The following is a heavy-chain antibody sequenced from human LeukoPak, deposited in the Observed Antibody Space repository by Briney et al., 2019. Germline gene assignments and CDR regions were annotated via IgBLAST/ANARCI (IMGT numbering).Heavy chain of an antibody. CDR1: GGSFSGYY. Sequence: PSETLSLTCAVYGGSFSGYYQRWIRQPPGKGLEWIGEINHSGSTNYNPSLKSRVTISVDTSKNQFSLKLSSVTAADTAVYYCARVGCSGGSCYRYFDLWGRGTLVTVSS. J-gene: IGHJ2*01. D-gene: IGHD2-15*01. CDR2: INHSGST. V-gene: IGHV4-34*01. CDR3: ARVGCSGGSCYRYFDL.